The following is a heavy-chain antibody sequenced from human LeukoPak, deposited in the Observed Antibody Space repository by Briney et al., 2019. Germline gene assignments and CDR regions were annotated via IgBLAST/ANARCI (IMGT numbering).Heavy chain of an antibody. CDR2: IYTSGST. CDR3: ARGILYYYGSGSPEYYFDY. CDR1: GGSISSYY. D-gene: IGHD3-10*01. V-gene: IGHV4-4*07. Sequence: SETLSLTCTVSGGSISSYYWSWIRQPAGKGLEWIGHIYTSGSTNYNPSLKSRVTMSVDTSKNQFSLKLSSVTAADTAVYYCARGILYYYGSGSPEYYFDYWGQGTLVTVYS. J-gene: IGHJ4*02.